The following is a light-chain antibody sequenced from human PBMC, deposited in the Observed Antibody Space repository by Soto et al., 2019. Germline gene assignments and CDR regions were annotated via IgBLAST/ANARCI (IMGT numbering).Light chain of an antibody. Sequence: QSVLTQPASVSGSPGELITISCTGTSSDFGGYNYVSWYQQHPGKAPKLMIYEVSKRPSGVSNRFSGSKSGNTASLTISGLQAEDEADYYCSSYTATRGVFGTGTKVTVL. CDR3: SSYTATRGV. J-gene: IGLJ1*01. V-gene: IGLV2-14*03. CDR1: SSDFGGYNY. CDR2: EVS.